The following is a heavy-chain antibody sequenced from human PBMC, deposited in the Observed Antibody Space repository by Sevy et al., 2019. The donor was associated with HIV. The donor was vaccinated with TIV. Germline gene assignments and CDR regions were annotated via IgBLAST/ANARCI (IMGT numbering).Heavy chain of an antibody. D-gene: IGHD2-2*01. V-gene: IGHV3-7*01. CDR2: IKQDGSEK. CDR3: ARSIVVVPAPFDY. CDR1: GFTFSSYW. J-gene: IGHJ4*02. Sequence: GGSLRLSCAASGFTFSSYWMSWVRQAPGKGLEWVANIKQDGSEKYYVDSVKGRLTISRANAKNSLYLQMNSLRAEDTAVYYCARSIVVVPAPFDYWGQGTLVTVSS.